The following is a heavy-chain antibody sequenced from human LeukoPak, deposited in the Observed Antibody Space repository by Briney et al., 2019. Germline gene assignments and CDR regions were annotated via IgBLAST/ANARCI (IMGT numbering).Heavy chain of an antibody. CDR1: GFTFSSYG. CDR3: AKDWDHACSGGSCYEGI. CDR2: IRYDGSNK. J-gene: IGHJ3*02. D-gene: IGHD2-15*01. Sequence: PGGSLRLSCAASGFTFSSYGMHWVRQAPGKGLEWVAFIRYDGSNKYYADSVKGRFTISRDNSKNTLYLQMNSLRAEDTAVYYCAKDWDHACSGGSCYEGIWGQGTMVTVSS. V-gene: IGHV3-30*02.